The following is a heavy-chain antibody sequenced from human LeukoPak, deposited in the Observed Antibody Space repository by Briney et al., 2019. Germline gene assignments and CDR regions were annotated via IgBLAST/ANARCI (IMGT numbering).Heavy chain of an antibody. CDR1: GFTFSSYA. J-gene: IGHJ4*02. D-gene: IGHD2-2*01. Sequence: GGSLRLSCAASGFTFSSYAMHWVRQAPGKGLGWVAVISYDGSNKYYADSVKGRFTISRDNSKNTLYLQMNSLRAEDTAVYYCAEIQTSWYYFDYWGQGTLVTVSS. CDR2: ISYDGSNK. V-gene: IGHV3-30-3*01. CDR3: AEIQTSWYYFDY.